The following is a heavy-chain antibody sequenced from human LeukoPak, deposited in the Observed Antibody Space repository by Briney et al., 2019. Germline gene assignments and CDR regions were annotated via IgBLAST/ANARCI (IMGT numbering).Heavy chain of an antibody. Sequence: SVKVSCKASGGTFSSYAISWVRQAPGQGLEWMGGIIPIFGTANYAQKFQGRVTITTDESTSTAYMELSSLRSEDTAVYYCARMGYSSSSPPDYWGQGTLVTVSP. D-gene: IGHD6-6*01. CDR3: ARMGYSSSSPPDY. CDR1: GGTFSSYA. J-gene: IGHJ4*02. CDR2: IIPIFGTA. V-gene: IGHV1-69*05.